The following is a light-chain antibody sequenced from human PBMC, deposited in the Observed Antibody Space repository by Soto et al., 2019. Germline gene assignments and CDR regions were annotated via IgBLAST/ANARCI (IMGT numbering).Light chain of an antibody. J-gene: IGKJ5*01. CDR3: QQFKSYPIT. CDR2: KAS. Sequence: DIQQTQSPSTMSGSVGDRVTITCRASQTISSWLAWYQQKPGKAPKLLIYKASTLKSGVPSRFSGSGSGTEFTLTISSLQPEDFGTYYCQQFKSYPITFGQGTRLAIK. V-gene: IGKV1-5*03. CDR1: QTISSW.